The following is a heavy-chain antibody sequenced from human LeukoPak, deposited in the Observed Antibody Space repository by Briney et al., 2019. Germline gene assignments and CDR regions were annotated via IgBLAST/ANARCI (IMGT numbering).Heavy chain of an antibody. CDR1: GFTFSSYA. V-gene: IGHV3-23*01. CDR3: ARDPSGCYACDFDY. J-gene: IGHJ4*02. D-gene: IGHD2-2*01. CDR2: LGGTNGYT. Sequence: GGSLRLSCVASGFTFSSYAMSWVRQPPGKGLEWVSSLGGTNGYTYYADSVKGRFSISRDNSQNTLYLQMHSLRAEDTALYYCARDPSGCYACDFDYWGQGTLVTVSS.